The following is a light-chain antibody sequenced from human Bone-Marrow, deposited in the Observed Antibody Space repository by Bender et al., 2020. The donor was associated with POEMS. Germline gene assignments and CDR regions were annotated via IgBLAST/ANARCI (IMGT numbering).Light chain of an antibody. CDR2: SSH. CDR3: AVWDDSLNGWV. Sequence: QSVLTQPPSASGTPGQRVTISCSGSNFNVGKNSVDWYQQLPGTAPKLLIYSSHRRPSEVPDRFSGSRSGTSASLAISGLQSEDEADYYCAVWDDSLNGWVFGGGTKLTVL. V-gene: IGLV1-44*01. J-gene: IGLJ3*02. CDR1: NFNVGKNS.